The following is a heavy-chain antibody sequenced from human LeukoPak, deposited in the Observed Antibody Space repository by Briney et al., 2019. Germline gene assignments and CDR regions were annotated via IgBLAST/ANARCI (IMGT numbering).Heavy chain of an antibody. V-gene: IGHV3-23*01. CDR3: TKHGERGTNRFDY. CDR1: GFTFNTYA. Sequence: GGSLRLSCAASGFTFNTYAMSWVRQAPGKGLEWVSVISISGGTYYADSVKGRFTISRDISKNTVFLLMDSLRVEDTAVYYCTKHGERGTNRFDYWGQGTLVTASS. D-gene: IGHD1-26*01. J-gene: IGHJ4*02. CDR2: ISISGGT.